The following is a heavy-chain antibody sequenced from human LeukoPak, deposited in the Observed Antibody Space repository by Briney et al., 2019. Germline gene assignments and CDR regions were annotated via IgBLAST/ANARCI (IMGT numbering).Heavy chain of an antibody. CDR1: GYSISSGYY. J-gene: IGHJ5*02. CDR2: IYHSGST. V-gene: IGHV4-38-2*02. CDR3: ARARITTVTPPVWLDP. D-gene: IGHD4-17*01. Sequence: SETLSLTCTVSGYSISSGYYWGWIRQPPGKGLEWIGSIYHSGSTYYNPSLKSRVTISVDTSKNQFSLKLSSVTAADTAVYYCARARITTVTPPVWLDPWGQGTLVTVSS.